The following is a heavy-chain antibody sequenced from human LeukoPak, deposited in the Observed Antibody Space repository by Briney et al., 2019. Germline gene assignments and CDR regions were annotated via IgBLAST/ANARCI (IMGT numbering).Heavy chain of an antibody. D-gene: IGHD2-21*02. J-gene: IGHJ6*04. V-gene: IGHV1-18*01. CDR3: ARDNREVRGGDCFDV. Sequence: ASVKVSCKASGHTFTSYGISWVRQAPGQGLEWMGWISAYNGNTNYAQKFQGRVTMTRDTSISTAYMELSRLRSDDTAVYYCARDNREVRGGDCFDVWGKGTTVTVSS. CDR2: ISAYNGNT. CDR1: GHTFTSYG.